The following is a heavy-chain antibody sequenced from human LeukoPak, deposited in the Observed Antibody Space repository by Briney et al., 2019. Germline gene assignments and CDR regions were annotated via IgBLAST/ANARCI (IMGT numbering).Heavy chain of an antibody. J-gene: IGHJ4*02. CDR1: GGLYSGYY. Sequence: SVTLSLLCAVCGGLYSGYYWSWMREPPAKGLVGIGEITHSGSTNYNTSLKSRVTISLDPFKNQFSLEPGSVTAGDTAVYYCARGRRRGVVTAIGLIDYCSEGSLV. V-gene: IGHV4-34*01. D-gene: IGHD2-21*02. CDR3: ARGRRRGVVTAIGLIDY. CDR2: ITHSGST.